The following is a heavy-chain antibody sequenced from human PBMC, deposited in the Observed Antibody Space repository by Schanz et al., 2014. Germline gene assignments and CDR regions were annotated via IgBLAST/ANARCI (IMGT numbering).Heavy chain of an antibody. J-gene: IGHJ4*02. CDR2: ITYDGSNK. D-gene: IGHD1-26*01. V-gene: IGHV3-30*09. Sequence: QVELVESGGGVVQPGRSLRLSCAASGFTFSRHAMHWVRQAAGKGLEWVAAITYDGSNKYYAESVKGRFAISRDNSKDTLYLQMNSLRTEDPAVYYCAGDWASGRYYSDYWGQGTLVTVSS. CDR3: AGDWASGRYYSDY. CDR1: GFTFSRHA.